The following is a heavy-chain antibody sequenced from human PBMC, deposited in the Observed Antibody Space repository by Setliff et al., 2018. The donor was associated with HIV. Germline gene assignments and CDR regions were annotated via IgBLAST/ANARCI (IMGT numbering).Heavy chain of an antibody. D-gene: IGHD1-26*01. CDR3: ATWGGSPDGYFYYYMDV. CDR1: GYTFTGYY. J-gene: IGHJ6*03. Sequence: APVKVSCKASGYTFTGYYIHWVRRAPGQGLEWMGRINPSSGGTNYAPKFQGRVTMTRDKSISTAYMELSRLRSDDTAVYYCATWGGSPDGYFYYYMDVWGKGTTVTVSS. V-gene: IGHV1-2*06. CDR2: INPSSGGT.